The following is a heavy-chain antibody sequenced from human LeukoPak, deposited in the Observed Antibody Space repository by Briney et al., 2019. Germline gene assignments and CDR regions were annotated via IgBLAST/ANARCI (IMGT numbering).Heavy chain of an antibody. J-gene: IGHJ5*02. D-gene: IGHD3-9*01. CDR2: MNPNSGNT. V-gene: IGHV1-8*01. Sequence: GASVKVSCKASGYTFTSYDINWVRQATGQGLEWMGWMNPNSGNTGYAQKFQGRVTMTRNTSISTAYMELSSLRSEDTAVYYCARDPLRYFDWLPRRVPDSNWFDPWGQGTLVTVSS. CDR3: ARDPLRYFDWLPRRVPDSNWFDP. CDR1: GYTFTSYD.